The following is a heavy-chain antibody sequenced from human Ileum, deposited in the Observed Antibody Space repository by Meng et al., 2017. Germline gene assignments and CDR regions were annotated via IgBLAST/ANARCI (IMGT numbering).Heavy chain of an antibody. Sequence: LSPRCPVSGGSVSSSGYQWGWIRQPPGKGLEWIGYASTNYNPSLKSRVTISVDTSKNQFSLKLTSVTAADTAVYYCARDHWGSLDYWGQGVLVTVSS. J-gene: IGHJ4*02. V-gene: IGHV4-61*08. CDR2: AST. D-gene: IGHD7-27*01. CDR3: ARDHWGSLDY. CDR1: GGSVSSSGYQ.